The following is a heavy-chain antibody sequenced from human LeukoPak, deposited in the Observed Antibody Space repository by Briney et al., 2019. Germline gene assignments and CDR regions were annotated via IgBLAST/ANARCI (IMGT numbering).Heavy chain of an antibody. CDR1: GGSISSGDYY. Sequence: NPSETLSLTCTVSGGSISSGDYYWSWIRQPPGKGLEWIGCIYYSGSTYYNPSLKSRVTISVDTSKNQFSLKLSSVTAADTAVYYCARASPPALHNYYYYYGMDVWGQGTTVTVSS. V-gene: IGHV4-30-4*01. J-gene: IGHJ6*02. D-gene: IGHD5-24*01. CDR2: IYYSGST. CDR3: ARASPPALHNYYYYYGMDV.